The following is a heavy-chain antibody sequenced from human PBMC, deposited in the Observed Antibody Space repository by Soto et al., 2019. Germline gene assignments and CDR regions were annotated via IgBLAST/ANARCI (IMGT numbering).Heavy chain of an antibody. CDR1: GGSISSYY. J-gene: IGHJ4*02. D-gene: IGHD5-18*01. CDR3: ARGRIQLWYPFDY. V-gene: IGHV4-59*01. Sequence: QVQLQESGPGLVKPSETLSLTCTVSGGSISSYYWSWIRQPPGKGLEWIGYIYYSGSTNYNPSLKSRVTISVATSKNQFSLKLSSVTAADTAVYYGARGRIQLWYPFDYWGQGTLVTVSS. CDR2: IYYSGST.